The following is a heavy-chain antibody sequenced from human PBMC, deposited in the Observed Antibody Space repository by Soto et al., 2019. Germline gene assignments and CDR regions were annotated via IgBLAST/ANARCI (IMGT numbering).Heavy chain of an antibody. CDR2: ISSNGVGT. Sequence: GSLRLSCAASGFTLSGYAMDWVRQAPGKGLEYVSGISSNGVGTYYANSVRGRFTISRDNSKNTVYLQMGSLRPEDMAVYYCARRARPDFYYMDVWGKGTTVTVSS. CDR1: GFTLSGYA. J-gene: IGHJ6*03. V-gene: IGHV3-64*01. D-gene: IGHD6-6*01. CDR3: ARRARPDFYYMDV.